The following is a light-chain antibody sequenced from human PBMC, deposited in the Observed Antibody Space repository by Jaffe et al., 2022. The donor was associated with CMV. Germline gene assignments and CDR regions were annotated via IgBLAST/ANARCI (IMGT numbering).Light chain of an antibody. CDR2: DVT. Sequence: QSALTQPASVSGSPGQSITISCTGTSSDVGSYNLVSWYQQHPGKAPKLMIYDVTKRPSGVSDRFSGSKSGNTASLTISGLQAEDEADYFCSSYAGSRNFAVFGGGTKLTVL. CDR1: SSDVGSYNL. V-gene: IGLV2-23*02. J-gene: IGLJ2*01. CDR3: SSYAGSRNFAV.